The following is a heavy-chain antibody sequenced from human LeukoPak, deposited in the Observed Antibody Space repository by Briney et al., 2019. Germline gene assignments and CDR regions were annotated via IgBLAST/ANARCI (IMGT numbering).Heavy chain of an antibody. D-gene: IGHD2-8*02. CDR2: ISKESHT. J-gene: IGHJ4*02. Sequence: PGGSLRLSCAASGFTLSNYSMHWVRQAPGKGLEYVSAISKESHTFYANSVKGRFIISRDNSKNTLYLQMDGLRPEDAGVYFCVREVVYLREEYWGQGTLVTVSS. CDR3: VREVVYLREEY. V-gene: IGHV3-64*01. CDR1: GFTLSNYS.